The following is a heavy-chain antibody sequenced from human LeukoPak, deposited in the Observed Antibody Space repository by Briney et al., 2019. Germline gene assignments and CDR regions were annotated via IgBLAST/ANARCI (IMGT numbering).Heavy chain of an antibody. CDR2: ISYDGSNK. D-gene: IGHD3-22*01. Sequence: GGSLRLSCAASGFTFSSYGMHWVRQAPGKGLEWVAVISYDGSNKYYADSVKGRFTISRDNSKNTLYLQMNSLRAEDTAVYYCARWDYYDSSGYYLASLDYWGQGTLVTVSS. CDR3: ARWDYYDSSGYYLASLDY. V-gene: IGHV3-30*19. J-gene: IGHJ4*02. CDR1: GFTFSSYG.